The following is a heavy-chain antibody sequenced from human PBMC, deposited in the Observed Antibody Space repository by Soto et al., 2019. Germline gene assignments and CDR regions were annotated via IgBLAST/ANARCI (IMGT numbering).Heavy chain of an antibody. D-gene: IGHD3-10*01. V-gene: IGHV3-11*01. J-gene: IGHJ4*02. Sequence: GGSLKLSCAASGFTFSDYSMSCFRLAPGKGLEWVSYISTTMNTIYYADSVKGRFTITRDNAENSLYLQMNSLVSEFTAIYYCARRSYMDYWGLGTLVTVSS. CDR2: ISTTMNTI. CDR1: GFTFSDYS. CDR3: ARRSYMDY.